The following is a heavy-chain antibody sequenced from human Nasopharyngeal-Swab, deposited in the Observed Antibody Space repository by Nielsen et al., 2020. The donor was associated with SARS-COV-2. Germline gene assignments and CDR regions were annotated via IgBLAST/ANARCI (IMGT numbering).Heavy chain of an antibody. CDR3: ARGVEDSSGWIDYFDY. CDR2: IWYDGSNK. J-gene: IGHJ4*02. Sequence: GGSLRLSCAASGFTFSSYGMHWVRQAPGKGLEWAAVIWYDGSNKYYADSVKGRFTISRDNSKNTLYLQMNSLRAEDTAVYYCARGVEDSSGWIDYFDYWGQGTLVTVSS. V-gene: IGHV3-33*01. CDR1: GFTFSSYG. D-gene: IGHD6-19*01.